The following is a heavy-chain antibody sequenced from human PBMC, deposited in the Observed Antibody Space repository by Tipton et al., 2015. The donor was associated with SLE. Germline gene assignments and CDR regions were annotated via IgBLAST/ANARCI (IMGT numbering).Heavy chain of an antibody. V-gene: IGHV4-39*07. D-gene: IGHD4-17*01. Sequence: TLSLTCTVSGGSISSDYYYWAWIRQPPGKGLEWIGSIFENKNTYYNPSLKSRVTTSVDTSKNQLSLKQRSATAADTAVYYCARHDYGDYGIWAFDMWGRGTVVSVSS. CDR3: ARHDYGDYGIWAFDM. J-gene: IGHJ3*02. CDR1: GGSISSDYYY. CDR2: IFENKNT.